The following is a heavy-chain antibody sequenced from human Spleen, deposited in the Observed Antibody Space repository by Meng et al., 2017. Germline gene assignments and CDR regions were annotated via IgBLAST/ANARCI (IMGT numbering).Heavy chain of an antibody. CDR2: IYYNGNA. CDR1: GGSFSSYY. V-gene: IGHV4-59*01. J-gene: IGHJ3*01. D-gene: IGHD1-26*01. CDR3: AREGEVLRNAFDL. Sequence: SETLSLTCAVYGGSFSSYYWNWIRQPPGRGLEWIGFIYYNGNANYNPSLKSRVTISVDTSKNQFSLKLRSMTATDTAVYYCAREGEVLRNAFDLWGQGAMVTVSS.